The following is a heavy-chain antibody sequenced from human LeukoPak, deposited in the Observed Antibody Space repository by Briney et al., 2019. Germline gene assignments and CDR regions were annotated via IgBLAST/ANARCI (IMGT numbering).Heavy chain of an antibody. CDR2: IHSNENIK. V-gene: IGHV3-30*02. D-gene: IGHD1-26*01. J-gene: IGHJ4*02. Sequence: GGSLRLSCAASGFTFSSYAMSWVRQAPGKGLEWVAFIHSNENIKWYADSVKGRFSISRDNSKNTVYLQMNSLAGDDTAVYYCAKDSEWAADYWGQGTLVFVSS. CDR1: GFTFSSYA. CDR3: AKDSEWAADY.